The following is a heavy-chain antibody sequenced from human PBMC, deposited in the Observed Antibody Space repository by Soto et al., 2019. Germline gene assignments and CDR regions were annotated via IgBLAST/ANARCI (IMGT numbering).Heavy chain of an antibody. J-gene: IGHJ6*03. CDR1: GGSFSGYQ. CDR2: IKDRGNI. Sequence: QVQLQQWGAGLLKPSETLSLTCAVYGGSFSGYQWTWIRQTQEQGLEWIGEIKDRGNINYNPSLKFRVAFLGVMTKMRISMRLRSGTAAHLAVYYCARGVILWFGELSRRWGYDYCMVVWGKGTTVTVSS. CDR3: ARGVILWFGELSRRWGYDYCMVV. V-gene: IGHV4-34*02. D-gene: IGHD3-10*01.